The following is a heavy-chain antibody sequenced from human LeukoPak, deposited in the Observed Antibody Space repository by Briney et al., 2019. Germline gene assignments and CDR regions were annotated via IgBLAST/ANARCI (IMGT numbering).Heavy chain of an antibody. V-gene: IGHV4-30-4*08. CDR1: GGSLSRGDYD. CDR2: INYRDIT. Sequence: SESLSLTCTVSGGSLSRGDYDWGWIRQSRGKGLEWIGYINYRDITHSHPSAKSRSTITVDTSQNLFSLKLSSMSTPDPVVRYWDRGGIAAAGTTWGQRTLVTVSS. D-gene: IGHD6-13*01. CDR3: DRGGIAAAGTT. J-gene: IGHJ5*02.